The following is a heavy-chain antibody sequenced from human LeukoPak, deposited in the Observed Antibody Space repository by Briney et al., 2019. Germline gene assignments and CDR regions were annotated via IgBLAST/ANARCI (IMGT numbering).Heavy chain of an antibody. Sequence: SETLSLTCSVSGDSVSRSDSYWDWIRQPPGKGLEWIGTIYYSGRTYYSPSLKSRVTMSVDPSNNQFSLNLRSVTAADTAVYYWARRRYYDGSGYLEWGQGTLLSLSS. CDR3: ARRRYYDGSGYLE. D-gene: IGHD3-22*01. J-gene: IGHJ1*01. CDR2: IYYSGRT. V-gene: IGHV4-39*01. CDR1: GDSVSRSDSY.